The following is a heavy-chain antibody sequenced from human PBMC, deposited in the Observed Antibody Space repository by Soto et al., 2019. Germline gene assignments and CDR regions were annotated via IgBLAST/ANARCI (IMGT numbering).Heavy chain of an antibody. CDR2: IKQDGSEK. CDR1: GFTFSSYW. CDR3: ARDYPPIEYSYGLYDY. J-gene: IGHJ4*02. D-gene: IGHD5-18*01. V-gene: IGHV3-7*05. Sequence: QPGGSLRLSCAASGFTFSSYWMSWVRQAPGKGLEWVANIKQDGSEKYYVDSVKGRFTISRDNAKNSLYLQMNSLRAEDTAVYYCARDYPPIEYSYGLYDYWGQGTLVTVSS.